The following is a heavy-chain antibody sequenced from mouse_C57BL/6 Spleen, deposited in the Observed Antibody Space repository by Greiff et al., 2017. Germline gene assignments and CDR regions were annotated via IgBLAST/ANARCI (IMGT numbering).Heavy chain of an antibody. CDR3: ARGDWDGFDY. CDR1: GYTFTSYW. Sequence: VQLQQPGAELVRPGTSVKLSCKASGYTFTSYWMHWVKQRPGQGLEWIGVIDPSDSYTNYNQKFKGKATLTVDTSSSTAYMQLSSLTSEDSAVYYCARGDWDGFDYWGQGTTLTVSS. J-gene: IGHJ2*01. D-gene: IGHD4-1*01. V-gene: IGHV1-59*01. CDR2: IDPSDSYT.